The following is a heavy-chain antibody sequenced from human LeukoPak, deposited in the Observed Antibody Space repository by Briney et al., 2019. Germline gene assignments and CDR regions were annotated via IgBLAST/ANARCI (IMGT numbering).Heavy chain of an antibody. V-gene: IGHV3-30*02. CDR2: IKFHGHET. Sequence: GSLTLSCVASGFNFNNYDLHWVRQAPGKGLEWVAFIKFHGHETFYADSVEGRFTFSRDNSRNTVYLQMNSLRNEDTAVYYCAREAPICRNADCRTGFDYWGQGTLVAVSS. CDR1: GFNFNNYD. D-gene: IGHD1-1*01. CDR3: AREAPICRNADCRTGFDY. J-gene: IGHJ4*02.